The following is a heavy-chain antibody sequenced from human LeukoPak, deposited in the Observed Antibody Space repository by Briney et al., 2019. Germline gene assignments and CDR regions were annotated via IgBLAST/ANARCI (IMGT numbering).Heavy chain of an antibody. CDR2: ISGSGGST. CDR1: GLTFSSFA. D-gene: IGHD5-12*01. J-gene: IGHJ4*02. Sequence: GGSLRLSCAASGLTFSSFAMNWVRQAPGKGLEWVSTISGSGGSTYYADSVKGRFTISRDNSKSTLYLQMSSLRADDTAVYYCANNIVATMGPVHWGQGTLVTVSS. V-gene: IGHV3-23*01. CDR3: ANNIVATMGPVH.